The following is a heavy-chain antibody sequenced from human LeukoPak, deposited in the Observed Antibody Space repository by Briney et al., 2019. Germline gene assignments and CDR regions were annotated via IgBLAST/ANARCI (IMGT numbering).Heavy chain of an antibody. D-gene: IGHD6-13*01. CDR1: GYTFTGYY. CDR2: INPNSGGT. Sequence: GASVTVSCKASGYTFTGYYMHWVRQAPGQGLEWMGWINPNSGGTNYAQKFQGRVTMTRDTSISTAYMELSRLRSDDTAVYYCARDNQRYSSSWYAYWGQGTLVTVSS. V-gene: IGHV1-2*02. CDR3: ARDNQRYSSSWYAY. J-gene: IGHJ4*02.